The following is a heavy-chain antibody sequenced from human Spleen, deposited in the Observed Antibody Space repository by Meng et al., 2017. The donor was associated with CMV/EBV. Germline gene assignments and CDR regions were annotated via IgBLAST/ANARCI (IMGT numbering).Heavy chain of an antibody. V-gene: IGHV4-59*01. CDR3: ARYRVWGTYRPYYFDY. CDR1: GASIRSYY. CDR2: ISKTGST. J-gene: IGHJ4*02. Sequence: SQTLSLTCTVSGASIRSYYWSWIRQSPGKGLEWIGYISKTGSTDHNPSLKSRVAILSDTSKNQFPLRLTSVTAADTAVYFCARYRVWGTYRPYYFDYWGQGRLVTVSS. D-gene: IGHD3-16*02.